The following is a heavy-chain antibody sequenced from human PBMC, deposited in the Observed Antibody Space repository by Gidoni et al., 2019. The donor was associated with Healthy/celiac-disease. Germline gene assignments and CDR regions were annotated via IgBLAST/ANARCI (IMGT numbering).Heavy chain of an antibody. V-gene: IGHV3-23*01. J-gene: IGHJ4*02. CDR2: ISGSGGSA. CDR1: GFTFGSYA. CDR3: AKHPIGYSSSWYYFDY. Sequence: EVQLLESGGGLVQPGGSLRLSCAASGFTFGSYAMSWVRQAPGKGLEWVSAISGSGGSAYYADSVKGRFTISRDNSKNTLYLQMNSLRAEDTAVYYCAKHPIGYSSSWYYFDYWGQGTLVTVSS. D-gene: IGHD6-13*01.